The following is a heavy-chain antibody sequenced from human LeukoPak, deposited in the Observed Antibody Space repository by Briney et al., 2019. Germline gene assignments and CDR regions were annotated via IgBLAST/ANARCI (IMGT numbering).Heavy chain of an antibody. CDR2: IIPIFGTA. CDR1: GGTFSSYA. CDR3: ARETLGGRGYYYYGMDV. D-gene: IGHD4-23*01. Sequence: ASVKVSCKASGGTFSSYAISWVRQAPGQGLEWMGGIIPIFGTANYAQKFQGRVTITADESTSTAYMELSSLRSEDTAVYYCARETLGGRGYYYYGMDVWGQGTTVTVSS. V-gene: IGHV1-69*13. J-gene: IGHJ6*02.